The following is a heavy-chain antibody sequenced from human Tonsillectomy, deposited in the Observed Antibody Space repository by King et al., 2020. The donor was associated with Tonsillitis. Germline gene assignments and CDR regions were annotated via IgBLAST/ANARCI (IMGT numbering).Heavy chain of an antibody. CDR2: IDPSDSYT. CDR3: ARQGAVAAPIDY. V-gene: IGHV5-10-1*03. J-gene: IGHJ4*02. D-gene: IGHD6-19*01. CDR1: GYSFTSYW. Sequence: VQLVESGAEVKKPGESLRISCKGSGYSFTSYWISWVRQMPGKGLEWMGRIDPSDSYTNYSPSFQGHVTISADKSISTAHLQWSSLKASDTAMYYCARQGAVAAPIDYWGQGTLVTVSS.